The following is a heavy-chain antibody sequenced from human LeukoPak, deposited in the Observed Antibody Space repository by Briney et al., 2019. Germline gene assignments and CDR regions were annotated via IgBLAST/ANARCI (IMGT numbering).Heavy chain of an antibody. D-gene: IGHD3-10*02. CDR2: ISGSGGST. V-gene: IGHV3-23*01. CDR3: ASHAPSLLCFDY. J-gene: IGHJ4*02. CDR1: GFTFSSYG. Sequence: GGSLRLSCAASGFTFSSYGMSWVRQAPGKGLEWVSAISGSGGSTYYADSVKGRFTISRDNSKTTLYLQMNSRRAEDTAVYYCASHAPSLLCFDYWGQGTLVTVSS.